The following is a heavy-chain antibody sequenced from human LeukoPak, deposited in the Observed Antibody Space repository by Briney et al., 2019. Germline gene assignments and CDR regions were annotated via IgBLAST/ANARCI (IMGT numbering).Heavy chain of an antibody. D-gene: IGHD3/OR15-3a*01. V-gene: IGHV4-61*05. Sequence: SETLSLTCTVSGGSISSSNYYWGWIRQSPGKGLEWIGYIYHSGSTKYNPSLKSRVTISVDTSKKQFSLNLSSVTAADTAMYYCARIEEYYYFGDWGQGTLVTVSS. CDR2: IYHSGST. CDR1: GGSISSSNYY. J-gene: IGHJ4*02. CDR3: ARIEEYYYFGD.